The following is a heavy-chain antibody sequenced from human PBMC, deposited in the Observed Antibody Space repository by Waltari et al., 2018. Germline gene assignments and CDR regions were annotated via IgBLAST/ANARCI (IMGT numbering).Heavy chain of an antibody. Sequence: QVHLVQSGAEVRQPGASVKVSCKAFGDTFISHGISWVRQAPGQGLEWMGWISGFNGNTTYAQRLQDRLTMTTDTSAIIAYMELRSLRSDDTAVYYCARGGLTMATIDYWGQGTLVTVSS. D-gene: IGHD3-10*01. J-gene: IGHJ4*02. V-gene: IGHV1-18*01. CDR2: ISGFNGNT. CDR1: GDTFISHG. CDR3: ARGGLTMATIDY.